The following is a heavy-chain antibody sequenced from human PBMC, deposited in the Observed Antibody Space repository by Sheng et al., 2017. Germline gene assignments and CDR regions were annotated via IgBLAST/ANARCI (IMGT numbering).Heavy chain of an antibody. D-gene: IGHD3-16*01. V-gene: IGHV3-23*04. Sequence: EVQLVESGGGLVQPGGTLRLSCAASGFTFSSYGMSWVRQAPGKGLEWVSAISGSGGSTYYADSVKGRFTISRDNSKNTLYLQMNSLRAEDTAVYYCAHFPLGEEVFGYYNYYYMDVWGKGTTVTVSS. CDR2: ISGSGGST. CDR3: AHFPLGEEVFGYYNYYYMDV. J-gene: IGHJ6*03. CDR1: GFTFSSYG.